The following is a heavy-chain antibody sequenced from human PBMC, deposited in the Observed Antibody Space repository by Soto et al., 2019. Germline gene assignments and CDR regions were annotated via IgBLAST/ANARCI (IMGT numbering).Heavy chain of an antibody. CDR3: ARRGSYYDSSGYLDYFDY. V-gene: IGHV5-51*01. CDR1: GYSFTSYW. CDR2: IYPGDSDT. D-gene: IGHD3-22*01. Sequence: GESLKISCKGSGYSFTSYWIGWVRQMPGKGLEWMGIIYPGDSDTRYSPSFQGQVTISADKSISTAYLQWSSLKASDTAMYYCARRGSYYDSSGYLDYFDYWGQGTLVTVYS. J-gene: IGHJ4*02.